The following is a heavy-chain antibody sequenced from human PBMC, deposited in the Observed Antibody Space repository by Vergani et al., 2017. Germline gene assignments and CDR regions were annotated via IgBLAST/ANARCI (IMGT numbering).Heavy chain of an antibody. J-gene: IGHJ4*02. CDR2: INHSGST. V-gene: IGHV4-34*01. CDR3: ARDRRIAGRNEYYFDY. D-gene: IGHD6-6*01. Sequence: QVQLQQWGAGLLKPSETLSLTCAVYGGSFSGYYWSWIRQPPGKGLEWIGEINHSGSTNYNPSLKSRVTISVDTSKNQFSLKLSSVTAADTAVYYCARDRRIAGRNEYYFDYWGQGTLVTVSS. CDR1: GGSFSGYY.